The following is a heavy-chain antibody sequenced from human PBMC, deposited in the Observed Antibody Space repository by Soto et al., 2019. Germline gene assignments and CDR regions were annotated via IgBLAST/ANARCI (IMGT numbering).Heavy chain of an antibody. D-gene: IGHD3-10*01. CDR3: ARGPHTMVRGVIPSRDYYYYGMDV. CDR1: GYTFTGYY. Sequence: ASVKVSCKSSGYTFTGYYMHWVRQAPGQGLEWMGWINPNSGGTNYAQKFQGWVTMTRDTSISTAYMELSRLRSDDTAVYYCARGPHTMVRGVIPSRDYYYYGMDVWGQGTTVTVSS. J-gene: IGHJ6*02. CDR2: INPNSGGT. V-gene: IGHV1-2*04.